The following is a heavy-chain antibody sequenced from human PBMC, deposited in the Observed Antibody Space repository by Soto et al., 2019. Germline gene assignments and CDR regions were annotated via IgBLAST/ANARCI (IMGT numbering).Heavy chain of an antibody. CDR1: GGSISTYY. V-gene: IGHV4-59*01. CDR3: ARGVYDPLLSFEYNFFDP. J-gene: IGHJ5*02. D-gene: IGHD2-21*02. Sequence: QVQLQESGPGLVKPSETLSLTCTVSGGSISTYYWRWIRQPPGKGLEWIGYIYYSGSTNYNPSLKSRVTISTYTTKNPLALNLNSVTAAETAVYYCARGVYDPLLSFEYNFFDPWGQGTLVTVSS. CDR2: IYYSGST.